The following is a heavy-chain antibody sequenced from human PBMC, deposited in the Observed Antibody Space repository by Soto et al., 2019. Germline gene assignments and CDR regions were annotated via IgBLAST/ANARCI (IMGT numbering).Heavy chain of an antibody. J-gene: IGHJ4*02. Sequence: SETLSLTCAVSGGSISSSNWWSWVRQPPGKGLEWIGEIYHSGSTNYNPSLKSRVTISVDKSKNQFSLKLSSVTAADTAVYYCARLIWRQWREDFDYWGQGTLVTVSS. CDR1: GGSISSSNW. CDR2: IYHSGST. D-gene: IGHD6-19*01. V-gene: IGHV4-4*02. CDR3: ARLIWRQWREDFDY.